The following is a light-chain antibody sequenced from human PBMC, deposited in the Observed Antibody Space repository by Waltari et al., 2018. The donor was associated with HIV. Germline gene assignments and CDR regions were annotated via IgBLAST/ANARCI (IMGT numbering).Light chain of an antibody. CDR1: QTLLYTDGYKY. CDR3: MQSLQGYS. V-gene: IGKV2-28*01. Sequence: DIVMNQSPLYLPVTPGESASISCRSTQTLLYTDGYKYLEWYQQKPGQSPRLLIYLTSTRASGVPDRFSGSGSGTEFTLHISRVEAEDVGTYYCMQSLQGYSFGQGTKLEIK. CDR2: LTS. J-gene: IGKJ2*01.